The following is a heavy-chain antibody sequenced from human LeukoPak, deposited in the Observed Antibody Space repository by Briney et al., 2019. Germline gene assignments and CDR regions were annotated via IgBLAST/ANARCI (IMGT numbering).Heavy chain of an antibody. D-gene: IGHD6-19*01. CDR1: GYTFTNYD. J-gene: IGHJ4*02. CDR2: MRPNTGDT. V-gene: IGHV1-8*01. CDR3: AISTGWYRFDY. Sequence: GASVKVSCKASGYTFTNYDSNWVRQAPGQGLEWLGWMRPNTGDTHSALKFQGRVTMTRDTSITTAYMELSSLASDDTAVYFCAISTGWYRFDYWGQGTKVTVSS.